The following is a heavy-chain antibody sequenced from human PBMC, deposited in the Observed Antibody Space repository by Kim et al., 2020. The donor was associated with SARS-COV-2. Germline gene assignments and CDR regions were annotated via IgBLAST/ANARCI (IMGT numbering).Heavy chain of an antibody. CDR2: IYYSGST. V-gene: IGHV4-59*01. D-gene: IGHD3-10*01. Sequence: SETLSLTCTVSGGSISSYYWSWIRQPPVKGLEWIGYIYYSGSTNYNPSLKSRVPISVDTSKNQFSLKLSSVTAADTAVYYCAGGGVLLWFGELSSAGMDVWGQGTTVTVSS. CDR1: GGSISSYY. J-gene: IGHJ6*02. CDR3: AGGGVLLWFGELSSAGMDV.